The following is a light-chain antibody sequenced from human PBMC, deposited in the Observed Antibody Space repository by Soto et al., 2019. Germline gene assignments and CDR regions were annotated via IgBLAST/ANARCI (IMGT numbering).Light chain of an antibody. CDR3: QQDNSYWT. J-gene: IGKJ1*01. CDR2: KAS. CDR1: QSISSW. Sequence: IQMTQSPSTLSASVGDRVTITCRASQSISSWLAWYQQKPGKAPKLLIYKASSLESGVPSRFSGSGSGTEFTLTISSLQPDDFATYYCQQDNSYWTFGQGTQVEIK. V-gene: IGKV1-5*03.